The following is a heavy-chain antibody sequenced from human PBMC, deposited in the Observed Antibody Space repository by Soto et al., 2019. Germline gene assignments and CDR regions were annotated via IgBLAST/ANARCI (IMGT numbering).Heavy chain of an antibody. D-gene: IGHD2-15*01. CDR3: ARIKLVDFFFINVDVYDMDV. V-gene: IGHV3-7*01. J-gene: IGHJ6*02. Sequence: PGGSLRLSCAASGFTFSSHWMSWVRQAPGKGLEWVANIKQDGRDKYHGDSGKGRFTISRDNARNSVYLQMNSLRDEDTAVYYCARIKLVDFFFINVDVYDMDVWGQGTPVTVSS. CDR1: GFTFSSHW. CDR2: IKQDGRDK.